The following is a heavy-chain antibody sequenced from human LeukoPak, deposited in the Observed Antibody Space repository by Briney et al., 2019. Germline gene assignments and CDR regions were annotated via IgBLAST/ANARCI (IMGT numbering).Heavy chain of an antibody. CDR3: ARGHYGGNRYFDI. CDR2: IHPNSGKT. V-gene: IGHV1-8*01. CDR1: GYTFRSYE. D-gene: IGHD4-23*01. Sequence: GASVKVSCKASGYTFRSYEINWVRQAPGQGLEWVGWIHPNSGKTGYAQKFQGRVTMTRDTSTETAFMELSSLNFDDTAIFYCARGHYGGNRYFDIWGQGTLVTVSS. J-gene: IGHJ4*02.